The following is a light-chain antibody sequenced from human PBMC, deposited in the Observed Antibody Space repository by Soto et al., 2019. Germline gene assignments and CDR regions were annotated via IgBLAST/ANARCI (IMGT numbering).Light chain of an antibody. CDR3: QHYNSYSEA. CDR1: QTISSW. V-gene: IGKV1-5*03. CDR2: KAS. Sequence: SQSPSTLSGSIGDRVTITCRASQTISSWLAWYQQKPGKAPKLLIYKASTLKSGVPSRFSGSGSGTEFTLTISSLQPDDFATYYCQHYNSYSEAFAQGTKV. J-gene: IGKJ1*01.